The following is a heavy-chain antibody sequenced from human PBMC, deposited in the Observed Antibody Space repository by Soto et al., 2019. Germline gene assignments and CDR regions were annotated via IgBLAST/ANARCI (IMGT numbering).Heavy chain of an antibody. CDR2: IWFDGSNK. D-gene: IGHD2-15*01. J-gene: IGHJ4*02. Sequence: GGSLRLSCTASGLTFNMYGMHWVRQATGKGLEWVAVIWFDGSNKYYADSVKGRFTISRDNSKNTLHLQMNSLRAEDTAVYYCVRGKDLATSYFDYWGQGA. CDR3: VRGKDLATSYFDY. CDR1: GLTFNMYG. V-gene: IGHV3-33*01.